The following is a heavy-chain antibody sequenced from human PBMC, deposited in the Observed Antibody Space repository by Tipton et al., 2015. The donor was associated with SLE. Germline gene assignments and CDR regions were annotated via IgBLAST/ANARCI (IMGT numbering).Heavy chain of an antibody. J-gene: IGHJ6*03. CDR2: IYTSGST. Sequence: TLSLTCTVSGGSISSHYWSWIRQPAGKGLEWIGRIYTSGSTNYNPSLKSRVTISVDTSKNQFSLKLSSVTAADTAVYYCASTIAAAGSFYYYYYMDVWGKGTTVTVSS. CDR1: GGSISSHY. V-gene: IGHV4-4*07. CDR3: ASTIAAAGSFYYYYYMDV. D-gene: IGHD6-13*01.